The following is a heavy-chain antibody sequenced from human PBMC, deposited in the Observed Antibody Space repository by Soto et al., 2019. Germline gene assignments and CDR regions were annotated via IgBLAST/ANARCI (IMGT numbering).Heavy chain of an antibody. CDR1: GGSFSGYY. CDR2: INHSGST. J-gene: IGHJ5*02. CDR3: ARGNPHWFDP. V-gene: IGHV4-34*01. Sequence: PEETLSLTCAVYGGSFSGYYWSWIRQPPGKGLEWIGEINHSGSTNYNPSLKSRVTISVDTSKNQFSLKLSSVTAADPAVYYCARGNPHWFDPWGQGTLVTVSS.